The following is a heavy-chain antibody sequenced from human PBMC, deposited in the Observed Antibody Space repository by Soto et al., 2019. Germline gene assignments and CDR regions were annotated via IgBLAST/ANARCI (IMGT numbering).Heavy chain of an antibody. Sequence: QLQLQESGSGLVKPSQTLSLTCAVSGCSISSGCYSWSWIRQPPGKGLEWIGYIYHSGKTYYNPALKSRVTISVDRSKHQFSLKLSSVTAADTAVYYCARDPARWGQGTLVTVSS. CDR2: IYHSGKT. CDR1: GCSISSGCYS. CDR3: ARDPAR. J-gene: IGHJ4*02. V-gene: IGHV4-30-2*01. D-gene: IGHD6-25*01.